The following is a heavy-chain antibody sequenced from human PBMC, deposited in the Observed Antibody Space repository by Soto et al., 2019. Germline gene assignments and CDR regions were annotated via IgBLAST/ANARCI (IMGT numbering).Heavy chain of an antibody. CDR3: AIVVGVPAAIPWDYYYYGMDV. D-gene: IGHD2-2*01. Sequence: EVQLVESGGGLVQPGGSLRLSCAASGFTFSSYWMSWVRQAPGKGLEWVANIKQDGSEKYYVDSVKGRFTISRDNAKNSLYLQMNSLRAEDTAVYYCAIVVGVPAAIPWDYYYYGMDVWGQGTTVTVSS. V-gene: IGHV3-7*03. J-gene: IGHJ6*02. CDR1: GFTFSSYW. CDR2: IKQDGSEK.